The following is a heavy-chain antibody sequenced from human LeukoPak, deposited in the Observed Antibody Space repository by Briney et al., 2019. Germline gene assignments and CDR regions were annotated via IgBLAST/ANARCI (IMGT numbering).Heavy chain of an antibody. J-gene: IGHJ6*03. CDR3: ARDQLGYSYGDYYYYMDV. Sequence: PSETLSLTCTVSGGSISSYYWSWIRQPPGKGLEWIGYIYYSGSTNYNPSLKSRVTISVDTSKNQFSLKLSSVTAADTAVYYCARDQLGYSYGDYYYYMDVWGKGTTVTVSS. CDR1: GGSISSYY. V-gene: IGHV4-59*01. D-gene: IGHD5-18*01. CDR2: IYYSGST.